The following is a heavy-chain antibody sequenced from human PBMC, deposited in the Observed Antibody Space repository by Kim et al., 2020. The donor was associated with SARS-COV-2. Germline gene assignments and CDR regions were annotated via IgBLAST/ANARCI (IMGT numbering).Heavy chain of an antibody. J-gene: IGHJ6*02. D-gene: IGHD6-13*01. Sequence: SVKVSCKASGGTFSSYAISWVPQAPGQGLEWMGGIIPIFGTANYAQKFQGRVTITADESTSTAYMELSSLRSEDTAVYYCARGKGSSWPYYYYGMDVWGQGTTVTVSS. V-gene: IGHV1-69*13. CDR1: GGTFSSYA. CDR3: ARGKGSSWPYYYYGMDV. CDR2: IIPIFGTA.